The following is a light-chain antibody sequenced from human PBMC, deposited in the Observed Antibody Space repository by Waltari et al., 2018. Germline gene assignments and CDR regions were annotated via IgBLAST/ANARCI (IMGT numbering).Light chain of an antibody. J-gene: IGKJ4*01. CDR3: QQRYSWPLT. CDR2: DAF. V-gene: IGKV3-11*01. CDR1: QNIDIY. Sequence: EIVLTQSPATLSLSPGDRATLSCRASQNIDIYLACYQQKPGQAPRLLIYDAFYRATGIPARFSGSGSGTDFTLTISSLEPEDVAVYSCQQRYSWPLTFGGGTKVQFK.